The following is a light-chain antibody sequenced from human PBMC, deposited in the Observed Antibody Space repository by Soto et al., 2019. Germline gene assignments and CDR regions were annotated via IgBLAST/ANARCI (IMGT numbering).Light chain of an antibody. CDR3: QQANSFPIT. J-gene: IGKJ5*01. CDR1: QGISRW. CDR2: AAS. V-gene: IGKV1D-12*01. Sequence: DIQMTQSPSSVYASVGGRVTITCRASQGISRWFAWYQQKPGKAPKLLVYAASSLQSGVPSRFSGSGSGTDFTLTISSLQPQDFATYYCQQANSFPITFGQGTRLEIK.